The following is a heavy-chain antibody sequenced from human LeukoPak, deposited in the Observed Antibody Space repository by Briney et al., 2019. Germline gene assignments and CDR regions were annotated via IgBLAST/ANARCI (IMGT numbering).Heavy chain of an antibody. CDR1: GGSISSYY. CDR2: IYYSGST. J-gene: IGHJ1*01. D-gene: IGHD6-13*01. CDR3: ARGVPPYSSSWGYFQH. V-gene: IGHV4-59*01. Sequence: SETLSLTCTVSGGSISSYYWSWIRQPPGKGLEWIGYIYYSGSTDYNPSLKSRVTISVDTSKNQFSLKLSSVTAADTAVYYCARGVPPYSSSWGYFQHWGQGTLVTVSS.